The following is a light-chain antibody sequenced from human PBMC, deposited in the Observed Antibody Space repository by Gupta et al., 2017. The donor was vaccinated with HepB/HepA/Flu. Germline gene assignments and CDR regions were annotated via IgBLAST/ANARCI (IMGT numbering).Light chain of an antibody. V-gene: IGLV2-14*03. Sequence: QSDLTQPPAGSGSPGQSITLSCTGSSVDVGGFNSVSWYQQYPGRTPHPLIYDAPHRPTGVSYRFSGSESGNTASLTISGLQAEEDADYYGSSFKTSRTLVVFGGGTKLTVL. CDR2: DAP. J-gene: IGLJ2*01. CDR1: SVDVGGFNS. CDR3: SSFKTSRTLVV.